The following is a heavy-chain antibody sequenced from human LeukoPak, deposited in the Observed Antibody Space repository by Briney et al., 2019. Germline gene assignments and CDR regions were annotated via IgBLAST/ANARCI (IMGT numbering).Heavy chain of an antibody. CDR2: IYSGGST. D-gene: IGHD3-22*01. V-gene: IGHV3-66*01. CDR1: GFTVSSNY. CDR3: ARGSLDSSGYFDAFDI. Sequence: GGSLRLSCAASGFTVSSNYMSWVRQAPGKGLEWVSVIYSGGSTYYADSVKGRFTISRDNSKNTLYLQMNSLRAEDTAVYYCARGSLDSSGYFDAFDIWGQGTMVTVSS. J-gene: IGHJ3*02.